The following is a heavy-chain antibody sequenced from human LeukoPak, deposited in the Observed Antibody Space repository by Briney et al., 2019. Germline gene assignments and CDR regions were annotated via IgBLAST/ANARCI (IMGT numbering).Heavy chain of an antibody. D-gene: IGHD3-10*01. Sequence: GGSLRLSCAASGFTFDDYTMHWVRQAPGKGLEWVSTIIGSGGSTYDADSVKGRFTISRDNSRNTLYLQMNSLRAEDTAVYYCAKGFYGSRYWYFDRWGRGTLVTVSS. CDR2: IIGSGGST. V-gene: IGHV3-23*01. J-gene: IGHJ2*01. CDR3: AKGFYGSRYWYFDR. CDR1: GFTFDDYT.